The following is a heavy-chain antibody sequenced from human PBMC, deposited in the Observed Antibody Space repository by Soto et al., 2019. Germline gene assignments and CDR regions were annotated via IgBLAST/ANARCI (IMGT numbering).Heavy chain of an antibody. CDR1: GGTFSSYP. D-gene: IGHD3-22*01. V-gene: IGHV1-69*06. CDR2: IIPIFGTA. CDR3: AREGIYYDSSGYYLGY. J-gene: IGHJ4*02. Sequence: APVEVSCKGSGGTFSSYPISWVRQTPGQGLEWMGGIIPIFGTANYAQKFQGRVTITADKSTSTAYMERSSLRSEDTAVYYCAREGIYYDSSGYYLGYWGQGTLVTVSS.